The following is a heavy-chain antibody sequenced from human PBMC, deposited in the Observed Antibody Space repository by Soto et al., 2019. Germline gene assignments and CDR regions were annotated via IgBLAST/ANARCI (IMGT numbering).Heavy chain of an antibody. CDR3: ARGETTYYDILTGYYSYGMDV. CDR2: IIPILGIA. CDR1: GGTFSSNT. J-gene: IGHJ6*02. Sequence: SVKVSCKDSGGTFSSNTIRWVRQAHGQGLEWMGRIIPILGIANYAQKFQGRVTITADKSTSTAYMELSSLRSEDTAVYYCARGETTYYDILTGYYSYGMDVRGQGTTVTVSS. V-gene: IGHV1-69*02. D-gene: IGHD3-9*01.